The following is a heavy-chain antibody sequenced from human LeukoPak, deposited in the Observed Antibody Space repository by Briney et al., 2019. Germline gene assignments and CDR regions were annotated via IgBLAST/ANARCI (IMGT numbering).Heavy chain of an antibody. CDR2: IYHSGST. CDR3: ARRIEKTAMVDY. Sequence: SETLSLTCAVSGGSISSGGYSWSWIRQPPGKGLEWIGYIYHSGSTYYNPSLKSRVTISVDTSKIQFSLKLTSVTAADTAVYYCARRIEKTAMVDYWGQGTLVTVSS. J-gene: IGHJ4*02. CDR1: GGSISSGGYS. D-gene: IGHD5-18*01. V-gene: IGHV4-30-2*01.